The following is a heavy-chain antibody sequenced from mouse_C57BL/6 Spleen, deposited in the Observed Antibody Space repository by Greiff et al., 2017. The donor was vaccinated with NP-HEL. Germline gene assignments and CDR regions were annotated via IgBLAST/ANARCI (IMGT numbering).Heavy chain of an antibody. D-gene: IGHD1-1*01. J-gene: IGHJ2*01. CDR1: GCTVTSYW. V-gene: IGHV1-52*01. CDR3: AREPYYGSSPDY. CDR2: TSPSDSDT. Sequence: VQLQESGAELFRPGLSGKMDCKVFGCTVTSYWSHWVKQRPIQGLEWIGNTSPSDSDTHYNQKFKDKATLTVDKSSSTAYMQLSSLTSEDSAVYYCAREPYYGSSPDYWGQGTTLTVSS.